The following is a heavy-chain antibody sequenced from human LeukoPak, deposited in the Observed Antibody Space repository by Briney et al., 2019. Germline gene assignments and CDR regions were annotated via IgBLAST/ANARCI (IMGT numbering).Heavy chain of an antibody. D-gene: IGHD2-21*01. Sequence: GGSLRLSCAASGFTFSSYWMSWVRQAPGKGLEWVANIKQDGSEKYYVDSVKGRFTISRDNSKNTLYLQMNSLRAEDTAVYYCAKALHIVVVMDAFDIWGQGTMVTVSS. CDR3: AKALHIVVVMDAFDI. CDR1: GFTFSSYW. J-gene: IGHJ3*02. V-gene: IGHV3-7*03. CDR2: IKQDGSEK.